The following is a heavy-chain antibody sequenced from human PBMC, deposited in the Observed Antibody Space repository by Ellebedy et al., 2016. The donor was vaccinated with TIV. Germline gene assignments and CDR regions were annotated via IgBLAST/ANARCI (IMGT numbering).Heavy chain of an antibody. Sequence: GGSLRLXXAASGFTISSNYMSWVRQAPGKGLGWVSVIYSGGSTYYADSVKGRFTISRDNSKNTLYLQMNSLRAEDTAVYYCARDHRDYYYYYGMDVWGQGTTVTVSS. J-gene: IGHJ6*02. CDR2: IYSGGST. D-gene: IGHD1-14*01. CDR3: ARDHRDYYYYYGMDV. CDR1: GFTISSNY. V-gene: IGHV3-66*01.